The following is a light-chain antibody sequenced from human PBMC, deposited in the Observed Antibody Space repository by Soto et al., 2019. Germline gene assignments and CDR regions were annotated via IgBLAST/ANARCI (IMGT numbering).Light chain of an antibody. CDR1: QTINNW. J-gene: IGKJ1*01. CDR2: DAS. V-gene: IGKV1-5*01. CDR3: QQYSTYSWT. Sequence: DIQMTQSPSTLSASLGDRVTITCRASQTINNWLAWYQQRPGKAPKLLIYDASTLESGVPSRFSGSGSGTEFTLTISSLQPDDFATYFCQQYSTYSWTFGQGTKVDI.